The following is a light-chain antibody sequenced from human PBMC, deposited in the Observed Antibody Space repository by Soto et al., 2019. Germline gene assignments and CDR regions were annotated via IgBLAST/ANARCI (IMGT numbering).Light chain of an antibody. J-gene: IGLJ2*01. Sequence: QSVLTQPASVSGSPGQSITLSCTRTSSGVENYNLVSWYQHHPGKAPKLMIYECSQRPSGVSDRFSGSQSGNTASLTISGLQAEDEADYYCSSYADAVVFGGGTKLTVL. CDR3: SSYADAVV. CDR1: SSGVENYNL. CDR2: ECS. V-gene: IGLV2-23*01.